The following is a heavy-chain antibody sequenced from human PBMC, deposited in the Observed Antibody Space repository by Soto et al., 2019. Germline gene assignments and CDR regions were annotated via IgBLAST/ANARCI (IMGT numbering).Heavy chain of an antibody. CDR1: GGSFSGNY. Sequence: SETLSLTCAVYGGSFSGNYGSWIRQPPGKGLEWIGEINHSGSTNYNPSLKSRVTISIDTSKNQFSLKLSSVTAADTAVYYCEIIWSRYYFDYWGQGTLVTVSS. J-gene: IGHJ4*02. D-gene: IGHD3-3*01. CDR2: INHSGST. CDR3: EIIWSRYYFDY. V-gene: IGHV4-34*01.